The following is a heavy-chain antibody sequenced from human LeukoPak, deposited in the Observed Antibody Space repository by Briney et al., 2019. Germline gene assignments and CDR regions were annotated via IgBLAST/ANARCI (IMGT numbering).Heavy chain of an antibody. CDR2: VYNSGST. V-gene: IGHV4-59*08. CDR1: GGSISSYF. J-gene: IGHJ4*02. CDR3: ARAKPNWSPPDY. Sequence: PSETLSLTCTVSGGSISSYFWSWIRQSPGKGLEWIGYVYNSGSTKYNPSLESRVTISVDTSNNQFSLKLTSVTAADTAVYYCARAKPNWSPPDYWGQGTLVTVSS. D-gene: IGHD1-1*01.